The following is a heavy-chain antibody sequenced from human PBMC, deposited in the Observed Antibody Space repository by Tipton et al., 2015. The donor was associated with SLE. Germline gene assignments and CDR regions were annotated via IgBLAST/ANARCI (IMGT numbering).Heavy chain of an antibody. CDR2: INPSGGST. J-gene: IGHJ4*02. CDR1: GYTFTSYY. D-gene: IGHD5-24*01. V-gene: IGHV1-46*01. Sequence: QVQLVQSGAEVKKPGSSVKVSCKASGYTFTSYYMHWVRQAPGQGLEWMGIINPSGGSTSYAQKFQGRVTMTRDTSTSTVYMELSSLRSEDTAVYYCARGGVDGYWVDYWGQGTLVTASS. CDR3: ARGGVDGYWVDY.